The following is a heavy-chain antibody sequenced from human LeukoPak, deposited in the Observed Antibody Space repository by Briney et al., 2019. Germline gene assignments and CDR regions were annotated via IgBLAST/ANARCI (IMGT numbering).Heavy chain of an antibody. CDR1: GFTFSSYG. CDR3: ARYYYDSSGYYYFDY. V-gene: IGHV3-48*01. CDR2: ISSSSSTI. D-gene: IGHD3-22*01. J-gene: IGHJ4*02. Sequence: GGSLRLSCAASGFTFSSYGMTWVRQAPGKGLEWVSYISSSSSTIYYADSVEGRFTISRDNAKNSLYLQLNSLRAEDTAVYYCARYYYDSSGYYYFDYWGQGTLVTVSS.